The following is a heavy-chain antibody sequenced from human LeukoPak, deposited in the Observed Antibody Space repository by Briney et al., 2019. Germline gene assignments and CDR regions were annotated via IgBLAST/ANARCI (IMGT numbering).Heavy chain of an antibody. D-gene: IGHD3-9*01. CDR1: GASITSYY. CDR3: ARVPSDYDILTGYSWRDAFDI. Sequence: SETLSLTCTVSGASITSYYWSWIRQPPGKGLEWLGYIYYSGSTNYNPSLKSRVTISVDTSKNQFSLKLSSVTAADTAVYYCARVPSDYDILTGYSWRDAFDIWGQGTMVTVSS. V-gene: IGHV4-59*12. J-gene: IGHJ3*02. CDR2: IYYSGST.